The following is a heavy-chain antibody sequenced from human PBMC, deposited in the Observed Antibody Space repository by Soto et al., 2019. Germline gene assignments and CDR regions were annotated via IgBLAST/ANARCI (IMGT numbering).Heavy chain of an antibody. V-gene: IGHV1-46*01. CDR1: GYTFTSYY. CDR2: IDPSGGST. Sequence: GASVKVSCKASGYTFTSYYMHWVRQAPGQGLEWMGIIDPSGGSTTYAQKFQGRVTMTTDTSTSTAYMELRSLRSDDTAVYYCARDSPPPREWGQGTLVTVSS. J-gene: IGHJ4*02. CDR3: ARDSPPPRE.